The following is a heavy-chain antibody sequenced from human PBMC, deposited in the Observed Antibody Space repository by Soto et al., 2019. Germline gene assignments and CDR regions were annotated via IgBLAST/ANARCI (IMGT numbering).Heavy chain of an antibody. Sequence: GGSLRLSCASSGFAVSSDGMHWVRQAPGKGLEWVAVIWYDGSNKYYADSVKGRFTISRDNSKNTLYLQMNSLRAEDTAVYYCAREGLPDYYGSGSYFQGVHYWGQGTLVTVSS. J-gene: IGHJ4*02. CDR1: GFAVSSDG. V-gene: IGHV3-33*01. D-gene: IGHD3-10*01. CDR2: IWYDGSNK. CDR3: AREGLPDYYGSGSYFQGVHY.